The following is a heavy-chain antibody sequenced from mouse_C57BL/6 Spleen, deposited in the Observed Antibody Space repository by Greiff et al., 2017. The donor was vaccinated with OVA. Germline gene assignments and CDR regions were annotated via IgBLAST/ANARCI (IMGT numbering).Heavy chain of an antibody. Sequence: EVKLVESGGGLVQPKGSLKLSCAASGFSFNTYAMNWVRQAPGKGLEWVARIRSKSNNYATYYADSVKDSFTISRDDSESMLYLQMNNLKAEDAAMYYCVRQRVTGTVDYWGQGTTLTVSS. CDR2: IRSKSNNYAT. CDR1: GFSFNTYA. J-gene: IGHJ2*01. V-gene: IGHV10-1*01. CDR3: VRQRVTGTVDY. D-gene: IGHD4-1*01.